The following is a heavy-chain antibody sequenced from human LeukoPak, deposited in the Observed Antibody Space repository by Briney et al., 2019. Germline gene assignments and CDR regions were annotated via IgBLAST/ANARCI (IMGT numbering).Heavy chain of an antibody. J-gene: IGHJ4*02. CDR3: ARDAAAWGRESFDY. Sequence: PGGSLRLSCAASGFTFSDYYMSWIRQAPGKGLEWVSYISSSGSTIYYADSVKGRFTISRDNAKNSLYLQTNSLRAEDTAVYYCARDAAAWGRESFDYWGQGTLVTVSP. V-gene: IGHV3-11*04. D-gene: IGHD3-16*01. CDR1: GFTFSDYY. CDR2: ISSSGSTI.